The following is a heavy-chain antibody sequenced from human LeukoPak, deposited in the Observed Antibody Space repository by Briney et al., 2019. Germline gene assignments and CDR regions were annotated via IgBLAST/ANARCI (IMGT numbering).Heavy chain of an antibody. Sequence: SVKVSCKASGGTFSSYAISWVRQAPGQGLEWMGGIIPIFGTANYAQKFQGRVTITADKSTSTAYMELSSLRSEDTAVYYCARDLANEWTYFVGYYRFDIWGQGTMVTVSS. CDR3: ARDLANEWTYFVGYYRFDI. J-gene: IGHJ3*02. CDR2: IIPIFGTA. V-gene: IGHV1-69*06. D-gene: IGHD2-2*03. CDR1: GGTFSSYA.